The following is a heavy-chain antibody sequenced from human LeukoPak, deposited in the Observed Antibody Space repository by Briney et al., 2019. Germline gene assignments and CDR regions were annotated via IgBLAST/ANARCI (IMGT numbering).Heavy chain of an antibody. J-gene: IGHJ4*02. CDR2: INPSGGST. D-gene: IGHD3-22*01. V-gene: IGHV1-46*01. Sequence: ASVKVSCKASGYTFTSYYMHWVRQAPGQGLEWMGIINPSGGSTSYAQKFQGRVTMTRDTFTSTVYMELSSLRSEDTAVYYCARDSYDSSGYYGTNDYWGQGTLVTVSS. CDR1: GYTFTSYY. CDR3: ARDSYDSSGYYGTNDY.